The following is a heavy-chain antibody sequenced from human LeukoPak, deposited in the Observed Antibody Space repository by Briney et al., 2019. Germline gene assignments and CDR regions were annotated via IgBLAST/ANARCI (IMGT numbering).Heavy chain of an antibody. CDR2: ISGSGGST. D-gene: IGHD3-16*01. CDR1: GFTFSSYA. V-gene: IGHV3-23*01. CDR3: AKNEGEGDYYYYYMDV. Sequence: GGSLRLSCAASGFTFSSYAMSWVRQAPGKGLEWVSAISGSGGSTYYADSVKGRFTISRDNSKNTLYLQMNSLRAEDTAVYYCAKNEGEGDYYYYYMDVWGKGTTVTVSS. J-gene: IGHJ6*03.